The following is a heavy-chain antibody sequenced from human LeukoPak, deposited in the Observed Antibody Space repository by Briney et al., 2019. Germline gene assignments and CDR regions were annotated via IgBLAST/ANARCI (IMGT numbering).Heavy chain of an antibody. Sequence: TSQTLSLTCTVSGGSISSGGYYWSWIRQPPGKGLEWIGYIYHSGSTYYNPSLKSRVTISVDTSKNQFSLKLSSVTAADTAVYYCARDGGGITIFGVVSNWFDPWGQGTLVTVSS. CDR1: GGSISSGGYY. CDR3: ARDGGGITIFGVVSNWFDP. CDR2: IYHSGST. J-gene: IGHJ5*02. D-gene: IGHD3-3*01. V-gene: IGHV4-30-2*01.